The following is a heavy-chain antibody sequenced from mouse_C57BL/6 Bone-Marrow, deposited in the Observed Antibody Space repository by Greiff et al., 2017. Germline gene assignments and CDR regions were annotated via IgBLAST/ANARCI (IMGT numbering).Heavy chain of an antibody. Sequence: QVQLQQSGAELAKPGASVKLSCKASGYTFTSYWMHWVKQRPGQGLEWIGYINPSGGYTKYNQKFKDKATLTADKSSSTAYMQLSSLTYEDSAVXYGARGIATLGARRGYYAMDYWGQGTSVTVSS. D-gene: IGHD1-1*01. V-gene: IGHV1-7*01. CDR3: ARGIATLGARRGYYAMDY. CDR2: INPSGGYT. CDR1: GYTFTSYW. J-gene: IGHJ4*01.